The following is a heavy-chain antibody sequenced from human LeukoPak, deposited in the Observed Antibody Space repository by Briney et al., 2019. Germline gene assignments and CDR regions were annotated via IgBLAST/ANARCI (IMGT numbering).Heavy chain of an antibody. Sequence: GASVKVSCKASGGTFSSYAISWVRQAPGQGLEWMGRIIPILGIANYAQKFQGRVTITADKSTSTAYMELSSLRSEDTAVYYCARASGYCSGGSCYTNPTYFDYWGQGTLVTVSS. V-gene: IGHV1-69*04. CDR1: GGTFSSYA. CDR3: ARASGYCSGGSCYTNPTYFDY. CDR2: IIPILGIA. J-gene: IGHJ4*02. D-gene: IGHD2-15*01.